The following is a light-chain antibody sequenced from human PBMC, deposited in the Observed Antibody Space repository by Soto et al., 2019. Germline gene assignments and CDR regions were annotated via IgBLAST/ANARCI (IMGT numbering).Light chain of an antibody. V-gene: IGKV3-20*01. CDR1: QSVSRNY. J-gene: IGKJ4*01. CDR2: DAS. Sequence: EIVLTQSPGTLSLSPGERAPLSCRASQSVSRNYVAWYHYKPGQAPRLLIYDASTRATGIPDRFSGSGSGADFTLTISRLEPEDFAVYFCQQYGRTPLTFGGGSKVEIK. CDR3: QQYGRTPLT.